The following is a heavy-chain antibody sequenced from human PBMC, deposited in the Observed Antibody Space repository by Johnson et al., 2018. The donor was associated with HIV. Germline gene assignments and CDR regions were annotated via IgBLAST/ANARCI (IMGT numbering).Heavy chain of an antibody. CDR2: IYSGGST. CDR3: AKDRVLGNQDDAFDM. CDR1: GFTVSSNY. V-gene: IGHV3-66*01. J-gene: IGHJ3*02. Sequence: VQLVESGGGLVQPGGSLRLSCAASGFTVSSNYMSWVRQAPGKGLEWVSVIYSGGSTYYADSVKGRFTISRDNSKNTLYLQMNSLRAEDTAVYYCAKDRVLGNQDDAFDMWGQGTMVTVSS. D-gene: IGHD7-27*01.